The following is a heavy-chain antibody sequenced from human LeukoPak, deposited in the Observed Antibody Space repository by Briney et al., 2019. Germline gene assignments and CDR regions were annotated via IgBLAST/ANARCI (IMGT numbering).Heavy chain of an antibody. Sequence: KPSETLSLTCTVSGGSISSYYWSWIRQPPGKGLEWIGYIYYSGSTNYNPSLKSRVTISVDTSKNQFSLKLSSVTAADTAVYYCAKDREGQWLVNYFDYWGQGTLVTVSS. CDR2: IYYSGST. J-gene: IGHJ4*02. CDR1: GGSISSYY. V-gene: IGHV4-59*01. CDR3: AKDREGQWLVNYFDY. D-gene: IGHD6-19*01.